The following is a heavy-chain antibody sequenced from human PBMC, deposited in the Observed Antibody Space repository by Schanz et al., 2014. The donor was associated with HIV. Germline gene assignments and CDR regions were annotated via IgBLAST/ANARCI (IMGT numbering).Heavy chain of an antibody. V-gene: IGHV1-18*01. Sequence: QVQLVQSGPEVKKPGSSVQVSCKASGYTFTSFGVTWVRQAPGQGLEWMGWISPYNGYTDYAQKLQGRVTLTTDTSTTTAYMDLRSLRSDDTAVYHCARRESDGALDVWGQGTPVTVSS. J-gene: IGHJ6*02. CDR1: GYTFTSFG. CDR3: ARRESDGALDV. CDR2: ISPYNGYT. D-gene: IGHD2-21*02.